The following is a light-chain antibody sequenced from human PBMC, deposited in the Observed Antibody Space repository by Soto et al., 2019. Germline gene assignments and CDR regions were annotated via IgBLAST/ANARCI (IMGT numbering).Light chain of an antibody. Sequence: DIQMTQTPSTLSVSVGDRVTITCRASQSVSNWLAWSQQKPGKAPKVLIYRASTLESGVPSRFSGSGSGTEFTLTISSLQADDFATSYCQQYSTYPWTFGQGTKVEVK. CDR3: QQYSTYPWT. J-gene: IGKJ1*01. CDR2: RAS. V-gene: IGKV1-5*03. CDR1: QSVSNW.